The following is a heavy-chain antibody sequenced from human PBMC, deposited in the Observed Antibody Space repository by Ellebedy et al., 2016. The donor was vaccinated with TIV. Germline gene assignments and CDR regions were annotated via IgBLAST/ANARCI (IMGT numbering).Heavy chain of an antibody. CDR2: IYPGDSDT. CDR3: ARWGVVTATNYGMDV. CDR1: GYSFTSYW. V-gene: IGHV5-51*01. J-gene: IGHJ6*02. Sequence: GESLKISCKGSGYSFTSYWIGWVRQMPGKGLEWMGIIYPGDSDTRYSPSFQGQVTISADKSISTAYLQWSSLKASDTAMYYCARWGVVTATNYGMDVWGQGTTVTVSS. D-gene: IGHD2-21*02.